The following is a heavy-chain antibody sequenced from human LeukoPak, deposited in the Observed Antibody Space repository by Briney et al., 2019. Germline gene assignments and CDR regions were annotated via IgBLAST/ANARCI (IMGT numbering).Heavy chain of an antibody. D-gene: IGHD4-17*01. J-gene: IGHJ3*02. Sequence: SETLSLTCTVSGGSISSGSYYWSWIRQHPGKGLEWIGYIYYSGSTYYNPSLKSRVTISVDTSKNQFSLKLSSVTAADTAVYYCATTTVTGAFDIWGQGTMVTVSS. V-gene: IGHV4-31*03. CDR2: IYYSGST. CDR3: ATTTVTGAFDI. CDR1: GGSISSGSYY.